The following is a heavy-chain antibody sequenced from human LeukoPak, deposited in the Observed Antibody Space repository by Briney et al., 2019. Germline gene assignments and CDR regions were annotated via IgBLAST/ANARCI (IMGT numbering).Heavy chain of an antibody. V-gene: IGHV3-30-3*01. CDR1: GFTFSSYA. CDR2: ISYDGSNK. Sequence: GRSLRLSCAASGFTFSSYAMHWVRQAPGKGLEWVAVISYDGSNKYYADSVKGRFTISRDNSKNTLYLQMNSLRAEDTAVYYCASEQWLAFDYWGQGTLVTVSS. D-gene: IGHD6-19*01. CDR3: ASEQWLAFDY. J-gene: IGHJ4*02.